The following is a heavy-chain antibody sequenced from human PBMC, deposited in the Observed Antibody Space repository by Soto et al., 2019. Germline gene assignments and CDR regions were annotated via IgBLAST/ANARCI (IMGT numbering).Heavy chain of an antibody. Sequence: QVQLQESGPGLVKPSETLSLTCTVSGDSISNVYWSWIRQPAGKGLESMGRVSASARPNYNPSLQSRVTMSRDTSNNQFSLRLTSVSAADTAVYFCATGMGRYLDLWGRGTLVIVSS. D-gene: IGHD2-8*01. J-gene: IGHJ2*01. V-gene: IGHV4-4*07. CDR1: GDSISNVY. CDR3: ATGMGRYLDL. CDR2: VSASARP.